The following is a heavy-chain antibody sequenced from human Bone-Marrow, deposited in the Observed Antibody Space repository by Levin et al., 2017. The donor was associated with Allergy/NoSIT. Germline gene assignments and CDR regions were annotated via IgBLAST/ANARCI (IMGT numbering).Heavy chain of an antibody. J-gene: IGHJ6*03. CDR1: GGTFSDYP. V-gene: IGHV1-69*01. CDR3: ARDYCNSTSCYPYYFYIDV. Sequence: PGESLKISCKASGGTFSDYPITWVRQAPGQGLEWMGGIIPIFGTANYAQKFQGRVTITADESTSTAYMELSSLRSEDTAMYYCARDYCNSTSCYPYYFYIDVWGKGTTVTVSS. D-gene: IGHD2-2*01. CDR2: IIPIFGTA.